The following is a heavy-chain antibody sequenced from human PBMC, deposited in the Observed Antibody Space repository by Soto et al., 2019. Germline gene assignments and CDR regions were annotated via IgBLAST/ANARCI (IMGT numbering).Heavy chain of an antibody. CDR1: GYSFITYG. Sequence: QVQLVQSGGEVKRPGASVKVSCKTSGYSFITYGITWVRQAPGQGLEWLGWITPDSGNTNYAQKVQGRVTMTADTTTRTAYMELRSLRSDDTAVYYCAREEIGYNYGAAFYNDMDVWGQGTTGTVSS. CDR3: AREEIGYNYGAAFYNDMDV. D-gene: IGHD5-18*01. CDR2: ITPDSGNT. V-gene: IGHV1-18*01. J-gene: IGHJ6*02.